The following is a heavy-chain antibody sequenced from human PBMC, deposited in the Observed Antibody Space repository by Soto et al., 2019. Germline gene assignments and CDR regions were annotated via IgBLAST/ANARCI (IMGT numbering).Heavy chain of an antibody. CDR2: IYYSGST. CDR3: STRSGYISSWFFDYYYYYGMDV. CDR1: GGSISSYY. D-gene: IGHD6-13*01. J-gene: IGHJ6*02. Sequence: PSETLSLTCTVSGGSISSYYWSWIRQPPGKGLEWIGYIYYSGSTNYNPSLKSRVTISVDTSKNQFSLKLSSVTAADTAVYYCSTRSGYISSWFFDYYYYYGMDVWCQRTTLTVSS. V-gene: IGHV4-59*01.